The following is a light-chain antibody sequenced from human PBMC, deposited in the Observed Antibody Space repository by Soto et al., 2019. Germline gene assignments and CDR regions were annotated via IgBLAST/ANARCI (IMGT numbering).Light chain of an antibody. Sequence: ENVLTQSPGTLSLSPGERSTLSCLASQSVSSNFLAWYQQKPGQAPRLLIYGASNRATGITDRFSGSGSGTDFTLTISRLEPEDFAVYYCQQYDSSPRTVGQGTKVEIK. CDR2: GAS. J-gene: IGKJ1*01. CDR3: QQYDSSPRT. V-gene: IGKV3-20*01. CDR1: QSVSSNF.